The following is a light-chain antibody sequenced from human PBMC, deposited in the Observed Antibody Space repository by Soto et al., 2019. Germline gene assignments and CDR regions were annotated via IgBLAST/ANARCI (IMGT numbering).Light chain of an antibody. Sequence: QSVLTQPASVSGSPGQSITISCTGTSSDIGSYDLVSWYRQHPGKAPKLIIYEVNKRPSGVSNRFSASKSGNTASLTIPELQAEDEADCYCRSFAGSPWVFGGGTKLTVL. CDR1: SSDIGSYDL. CDR3: RSFAGSPWV. CDR2: EVN. V-gene: IGLV2-23*02. J-gene: IGLJ3*02.